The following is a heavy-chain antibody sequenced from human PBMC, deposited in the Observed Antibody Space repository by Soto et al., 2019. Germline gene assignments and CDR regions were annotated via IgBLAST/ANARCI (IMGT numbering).Heavy chain of an antibody. V-gene: IGHV3-73*01. CDR2: IGSKPNNYAT. CDR3: SRQASDFWSGKPQYYMDV. J-gene: IGHJ6*03. Sequence: GGSLRLSCAAPGFTFSGSAMHWVRQASGKGLEWVGRIGSKPNNYATAYGASVKGRFTISRDDSKNTAYLQMNSPNTEDTAVYYCSRQASDFWSGKPQYYMDVWGKGTTVTVSS. CDR1: GFTFSGSA. D-gene: IGHD3-3*01.